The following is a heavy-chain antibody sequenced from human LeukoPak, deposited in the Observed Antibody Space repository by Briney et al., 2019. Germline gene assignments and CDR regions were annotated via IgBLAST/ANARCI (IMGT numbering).Heavy chain of an antibody. Sequence: ASVKVSCKAFGYTFRSYDINWVRQATGQGLEWMGWMNPDSGNTGYAQNFQGRVTMTSNTSITTAYMELTSLRSEDTAVYYCARGSFRGYCLDTSCYTINYWGQGTLVTVSS. CDR2: MNPDSGNT. D-gene: IGHD2-2*02. J-gene: IGHJ4*02. V-gene: IGHV1-8*01. CDR3: ARGSFRGYCLDTSCYTINY. CDR1: GYTFRSYD.